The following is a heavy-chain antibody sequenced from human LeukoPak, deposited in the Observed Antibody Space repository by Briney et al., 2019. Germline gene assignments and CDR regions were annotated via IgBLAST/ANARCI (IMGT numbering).Heavy chain of an antibody. CDR1: GFIFSRYG. V-gene: IGHV3-20*04. CDR3: ARLLMVYPNDAFDI. J-gene: IGHJ3*02. Sequence: GGSLRLSCAASGFIFSRYGMSWVRQAPGKGLEWVSGINWNGGSTGYADSVKGRFTISRDNAKNSLYLQMNSLRAEDTALYYCARLLMVYPNDAFDIWGQGTMVTVSS. D-gene: IGHD2-8*01. CDR2: INWNGGST.